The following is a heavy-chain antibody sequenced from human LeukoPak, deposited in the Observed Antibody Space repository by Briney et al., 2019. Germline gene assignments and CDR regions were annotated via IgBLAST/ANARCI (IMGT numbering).Heavy chain of an antibody. CDR3: ARRRQTNYGPGGRSYGMDV. CDR1: GFTFSSYE. D-gene: IGHD3-10*01. Sequence: QPGGSLRLSCAASGFTFSSYEMNWVRQAPGKGLEWVSYISSSGSTIYYADSVKGRFTISRDNAKNSLYLQMNSLRAEDTAVYYCARRRQTNYGPGGRSYGMDVWGKGTTVTVSS. CDR2: ISSSGSTI. V-gene: IGHV3-48*03. J-gene: IGHJ6*04.